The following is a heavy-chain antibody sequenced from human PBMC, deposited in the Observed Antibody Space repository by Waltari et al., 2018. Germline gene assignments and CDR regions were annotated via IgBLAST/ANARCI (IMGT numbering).Heavy chain of an antibody. J-gene: IGHJ4*02. CDR1: GFTFSRYW. CDR2: INYDGSQK. Sequence: EVQLVECGGGSVQPGGCLRLSRGASGFTFSRYWMSWVRQTPGKGLEWVANINYDGSQKYYVDSVKGRFTISRDNAKNSVYLQMNSLRVEDTAVYYCAKSRGFEYWGQGTLITVSS. CDR3: AKSRGFEY. V-gene: IGHV3-7*01. D-gene: IGHD2-2*01.